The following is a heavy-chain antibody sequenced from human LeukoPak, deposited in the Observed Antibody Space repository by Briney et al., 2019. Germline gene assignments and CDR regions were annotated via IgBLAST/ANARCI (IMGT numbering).Heavy chain of an antibody. CDR3: ARDGGSYYFDY. J-gene: IGHJ4*02. D-gene: IGHD1-26*01. V-gene: IGHV3-30*03. CDR1: GFTFSNAW. Sequence: SGGSLRLSCAASGFTFSNAWMSWVRQAPGKGLEWVAVISYDGSNKYYGDSVKGRFTISRDNSKNTLYLQMNSLRVEDTAVYYCARDGGSYYFDYWGQGTLVTVSS. CDR2: ISYDGSNK.